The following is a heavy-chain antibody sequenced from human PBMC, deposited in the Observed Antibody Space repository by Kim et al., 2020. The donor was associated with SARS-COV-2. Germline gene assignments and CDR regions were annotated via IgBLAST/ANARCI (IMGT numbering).Heavy chain of an antibody. CDR1: GFTFSSYE. CDR3: ATSWYSNEFDY. Sequence: GGSLRLSCAASGFTFSSYEMNWVRQAPGKGLEWVSYISSSGSIKYYADSVKGRFTISRDNAKNSLFLQMNSLRAADTAVYYCATSWYSNEFDYWGQGTLVTVSS. V-gene: IGHV3-48*03. CDR2: ISSSGSIK. J-gene: IGHJ4*02. D-gene: IGHD6-13*01.